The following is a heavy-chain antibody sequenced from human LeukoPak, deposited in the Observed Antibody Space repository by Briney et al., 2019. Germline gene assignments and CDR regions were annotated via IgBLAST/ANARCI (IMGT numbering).Heavy chain of an antibody. V-gene: IGHV4-34*01. J-gene: IGHJ4*02. D-gene: IGHD1-26*01. CDR1: GGSFSGYY. CDR3: ARRSGSYYYFDY. CDR2: INHSGST. Sequence: PSETLSLTCAVYGGSFSGYYWSWIRQPPGKGLEWIGEINHSGSTNYNPSLKSRVTISVDTSKNQFSLKVSSVTAADTAVYYCARRSGSYYYFDYWGQGTLVTFSS.